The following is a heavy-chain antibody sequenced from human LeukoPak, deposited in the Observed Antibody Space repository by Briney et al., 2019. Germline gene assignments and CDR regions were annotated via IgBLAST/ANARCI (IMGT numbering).Heavy chain of an antibody. D-gene: IGHD3-9*01. CDR2: IYSGGST. V-gene: IGHV3-53*05. J-gene: IGHJ4*02. CDR3: AKGYYFDILSGYSSLDS. CDR1: GSTVSSNY. Sequence: GRSLRLSCAAAGSTVSSNYMSWVREAPGKGLEWVSLIYSGGSTYYAGSVKGGFTISRDKSKTTLYLRMNSLSAENTTTNYCAKGYYFDILSGYSSLDSWGQGTLVTVSS.